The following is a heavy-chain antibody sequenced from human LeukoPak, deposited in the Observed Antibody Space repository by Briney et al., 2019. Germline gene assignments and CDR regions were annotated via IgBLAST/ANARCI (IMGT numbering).Heavy chain of an antibody. CDR1: GFTFSSYA. V-gene: IGHV3-23*01. CDR2: ISGSGGST. J-gene: IGHJ5*02. CDR3: AKDSTYYYGSGRNWFDP. D-gene: IGHD3-10*01. Sequence: GGSLRLSCAASGFTFSSYAMSWVRQAPGKGLEWVSAISGSGGSTYYADSVKGRFTISSDNSKNTLYLQMNSLRAEDTAVCYCAKDSTYYYGSGRNWFDPWGQGTLVTVSS.